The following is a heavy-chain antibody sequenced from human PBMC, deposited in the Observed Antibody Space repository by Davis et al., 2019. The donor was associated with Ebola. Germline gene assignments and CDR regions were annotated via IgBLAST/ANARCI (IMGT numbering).Heavy chain of an antibody. D-gene: IGHD6-19*01. CDR3: TRPGIAVAGTEINSVDY. CDR2: IGTGHDT. CDR1: GFIFSNCA. V-gene: IGHV3-23*01. J-gene: IGHJ4*02. Sequence: GESLKISCAASGFIFSNCAMYWVRQAPGKGLEWVSIIGTGHDTYYADSVKGRFTISRDNSKNTVYMQMNSLKTEDTAVYYCTRPGIAVAGTEINSVDYWGQGTLVTVSS.